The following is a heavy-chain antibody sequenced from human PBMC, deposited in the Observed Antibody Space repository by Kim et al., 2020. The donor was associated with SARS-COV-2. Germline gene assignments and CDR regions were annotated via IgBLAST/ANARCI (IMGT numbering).Heavy chain of an antibody. CDR3: ATERRDTAMARYYYYYGMDV. V-gene: IGHV3-53*01. J-gene: IGHJ6*02. D-gene: IGHD5-18*01. Sequence: RFTISRDNSKNTLYLQMNSLRAEDTAVYYCATERRDTAMARYYYYYGMDVWGQGTTVTVSS.